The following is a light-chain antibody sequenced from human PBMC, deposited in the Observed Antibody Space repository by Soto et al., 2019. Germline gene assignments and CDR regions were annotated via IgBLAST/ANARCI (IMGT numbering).Light chain of an antibody. J-gene: IGKJ1*01. CDR2: KVS. CDR1: QSLVYSDKNTY. V-gene: IGKV2-30*01. CDR3: MPGTLLPGT. Sequence: DVVMTQSPLSLPVTLGQPASISCRSSQSLVYSDKNTYLNWFHQRPGQSPRRLIYKVSNRDSGVPDRFSGSGSGTDFTLKISRVEAYDVGVYYCMPGTLLPGTFGQETKVEL.